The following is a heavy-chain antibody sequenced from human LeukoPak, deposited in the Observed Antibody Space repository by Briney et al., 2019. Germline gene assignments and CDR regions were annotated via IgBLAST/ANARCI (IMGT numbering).Heavy chain of an antibody. Sequence: KPSETLSLTCTVSGGSISSSSYYWGWIRQPPGEGLEWIGSTFYSESTKYNPSLKSRVTLSVDTSKNQFSLKLSFVTAADTAVYYCARHIADHSDSIPFDIWGQGTMVTVSS. CDR1: GGSISSSSYY. D-gene: IGHD4-11*01. V-gene: IGHV4-39*01. J-gene: IGHJ3*02. CDR2: TFYSEST. CDR3: ARHIADHSDSIPFDI.